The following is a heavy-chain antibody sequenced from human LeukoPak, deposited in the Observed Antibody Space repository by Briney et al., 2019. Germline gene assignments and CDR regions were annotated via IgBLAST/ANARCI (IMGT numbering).Heavy chain of an antibody. D-gene: IGHD3-10*01. CDR2: INHSGST. Sequence: LKPSETLSLTCAVYGGSFSGYYWSWIRQPPGKGLEWIGEINHSGSTNYNPSLKSRVTISVDTSKNQFSLKLSPVTAADTAVYYCARSALDTSGSYYNPQPFDYWGQGTLVTVSS. J-gene: IGHJ4*02. CDR3: ARSALDTSGSYYNPQPFDY. V-gene: IGHV4-34*01. CDR1: GGSFSGYY.